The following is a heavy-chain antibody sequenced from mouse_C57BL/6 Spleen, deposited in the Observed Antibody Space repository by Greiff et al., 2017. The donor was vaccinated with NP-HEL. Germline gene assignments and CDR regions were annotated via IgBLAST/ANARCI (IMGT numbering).Heavy chain of an antibody. CDR2: IYPGSGST. CDR1: GYTFTSYW. V-gene: IGHV1-55*01. CDR3: ARYSSLAY. Sequence: VQLQQPGAELVKPGASVKMSCKASGYTFTSYWITWVKQRPGQGLEWIGDIYPGSGSTNYNEKFKGKATLTVDTSSSPAYMQLSSHTSEYSAVCDYARYSSLAYWGQGTLVTVSA. J-gene: IGHJ3*01.